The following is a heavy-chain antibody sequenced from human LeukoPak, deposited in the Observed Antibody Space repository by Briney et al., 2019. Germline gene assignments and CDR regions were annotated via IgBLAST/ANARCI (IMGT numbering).Heavy chain of an antibody. J-gene: IGHJ5*02. CDR2: IYYSGST. Sequence: PSETLSLTCTVSGGSISSYYWSWIRQPPGKGLEWIGYIYYSGSTNYNPSLKSRVTISVDTSKNQFSLKLSSVTAADTAVYYCARHGGSIVGASWFDPGAREPWSPSPQ. D-gene: IGHD1-26*01. CDR1: GGSISSYY. CDR3: ARHGGSIVGASWFDP. V-gene: IGHV4-59*08.